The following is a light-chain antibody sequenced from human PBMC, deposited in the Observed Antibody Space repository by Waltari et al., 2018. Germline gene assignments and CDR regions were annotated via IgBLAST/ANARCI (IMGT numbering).Light chain of an antibody. CDR2: SND. V-gene: IGLV1-44*01. J-gene: IGLJ3*02. CDR1: SSNIGSNT. Sequence: QSVLTQPPSTSGPPGQRVTISCSGSSSNIGSNTVNWYQQLPGTAPKLLIYSNDNRPSGFPDRFSGSKSGTAAALAISGLQSEDDADYYCAAWDDSLNGWVFGGGTKLTVL. CDR3: AAWDDSLNGWV.